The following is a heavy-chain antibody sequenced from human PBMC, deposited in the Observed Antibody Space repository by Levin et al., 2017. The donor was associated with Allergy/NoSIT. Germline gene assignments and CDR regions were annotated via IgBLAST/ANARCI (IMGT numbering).Heavy chain of an antibody. V-gene: IGHV4-34*01. CDR1: GGSFSGYY. Sequence: PSETLSLTCAVYGGSFSGYYWSWIRQPPGKGLEWIGEINHSGSTNYNPSLKSRVTISVDTSKNQFSLKLSSVTAADTAVYYCARGSRFRLYSSGWHYFDYWGQGTLVTVSS. J-gene: IGHJ4*02. D-gene: IGHD6-19*01. CDR3: ARGSRFRLYSSGWHYFDY. CDR2: INHSGST.